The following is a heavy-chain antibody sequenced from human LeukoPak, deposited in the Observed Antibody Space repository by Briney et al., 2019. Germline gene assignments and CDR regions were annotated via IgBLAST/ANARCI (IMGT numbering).Heavy chain of an antibody. Sequence: PGGSLRLSCAASGFTVSSNYMSWVRQAPGKGLEWVSVIYSGGSTYYADSVKGRFTISRDNSKNTLYLQMNSLRAEDTAVYYCAKATGVAAAGTRTHFDYWGQGTLVTVSS. CDR2: IYSGGST. CDR1: GFTVSSNY. V-gene: IGHV3-66*01. D-gene: IGHD6-13*01. CDR3: AKATGVAAAGTRTHFDY. J-gene: IGHJ4*02.